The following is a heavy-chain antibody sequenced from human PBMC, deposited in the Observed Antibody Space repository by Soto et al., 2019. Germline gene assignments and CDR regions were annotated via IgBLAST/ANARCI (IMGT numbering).Heavy chain of an antibody. D-gene: IGHD6-13*01. CDR1: GFTFSSYS. V-gene: IGHV3-21*01. Sequence: EVQLVESGGGLVKPGGSLRLSCAASGFTFSSYSMNWVRQAPGKGLEWVSSISSSSSYIYYADSVKGRFTISRDNAKNSLYLQMNSLRAEDTAVYYCARDDRPIIAAARNYYYYYGMDVWGQGTTVTVSS. CDR3: ARDDRPIIAAARNYYYYYGMDV. CDR2: ISSSSSYI. J-gene: IGHJ6*02.